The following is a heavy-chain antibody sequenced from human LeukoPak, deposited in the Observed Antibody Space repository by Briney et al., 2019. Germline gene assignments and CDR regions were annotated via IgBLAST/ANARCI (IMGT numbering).Heavy chain of an antibody. CDR1: GFTFSSYA. CDR3: AKTRGGPTSPDDY. J-gene: IGHJ4*02. D-gene: IGHD2-15*01. Sequence: GRSLRLSCAASGFTFSSYAMHWVRQAPGKGLEWVAVISYDGSNKYYADSVKGRFTISRDNSKNTLYLQMNSLRAEGTAVYYCAKTRGGPTSPDDYWGQGTLVTVSS. V-gene: IGHV3-30-3*02. CDR2: ISYDGSNK.